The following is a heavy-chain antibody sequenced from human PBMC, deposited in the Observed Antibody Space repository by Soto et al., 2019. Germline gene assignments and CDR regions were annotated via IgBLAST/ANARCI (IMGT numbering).Heavy chain of an antibody. Sequence: GGSLRRSCAASGFTFNNYAMGWVRQAPGKGLEWVSAIGGSGGSTYYADSVKGRFTISRDNSKNTLYMQMNSLRADDTALYYCAKTAEAVAGTVYGYWGQGTLVTVSS. V-gene: IGHV3-23*01. J-gene: IGHJ4*02. D-gene: IGHD6-19*01. CDR1: GFTFNNYA. CDR3: AKTAEAVAGTVYGY. CDR2: IGGSGGST.